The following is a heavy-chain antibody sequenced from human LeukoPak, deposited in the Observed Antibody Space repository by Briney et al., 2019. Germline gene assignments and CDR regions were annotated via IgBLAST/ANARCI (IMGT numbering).Heavy chain of an antibody. Sequence: SETLSLTCAVYGGSFSGYYWSWIRQPPGKGLEWIGEINHSGSTNYNPSLKSRVTISVDTSKNQFPLKLSSVTAADTAVYYCARGQSDYYGSGSYYYNWFDPWGQGTLVTVSS. CDR3: ARGQSDYYGSGSYYYNWFDP. J-gene: IGHJ5*02. CDR1: GGSFSGYY. CDR2: INHSGST. D-gene: IGHD3-10*01. V-gene: IGHV4-34*01.